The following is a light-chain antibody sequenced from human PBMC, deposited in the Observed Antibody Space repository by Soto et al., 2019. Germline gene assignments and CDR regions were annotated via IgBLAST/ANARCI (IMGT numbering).Light chain of an antibody. Sequence: DIVMTQSPDSLAVSLGERATINCKSSQSVLYSSNNKNYLAWYQQKPGQPPKLLIYWASTRESGVPDRFIGSGSGTDFTLTISSLQAEDVAVYYCQQYYSFPFTFGPGTKVHSK. J-gene: IGKJ3*01. CDR3: QQYYSFPFT. V-gene: IGKV4-1*01. CDR2: WAS. CDR1: QSVLYSSNNKNY.